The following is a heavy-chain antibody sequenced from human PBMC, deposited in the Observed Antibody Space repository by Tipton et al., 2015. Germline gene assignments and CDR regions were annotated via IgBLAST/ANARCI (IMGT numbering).Heavy chain of an antibody. Sequence: SLRLSCAASGFTFSSYWMHWVRQAPGKGLVWISRIKGDGGDTRYADSVKGRFTISRDNAKNTVYLQMNSLGAEDTAVYYCVRDGDRYDFDFWGQGTLVTVSS. V-gene: IGHV3-74*01. CDR2: IKGDGGDT. CDR3: VRDGDRYDFDF. D-gene: IGHD5-24*01. J-gene: IGHJ4*02. CDR1: GFTFSSYW.